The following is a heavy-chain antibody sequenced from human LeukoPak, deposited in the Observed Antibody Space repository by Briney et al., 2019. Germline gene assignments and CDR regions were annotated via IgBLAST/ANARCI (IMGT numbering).Heavy chain of an antibody. J-gene: IGHJ5*02. D-gene: IGHD3-22*01. Sequence: GASAKVSCKASGYTFTSYGISWVRQAPGQGLEWMGWISAYNGNTNYAQKLQGRVTMTTDTSTSTAYMELRSLRSDDTAVYYCARDRWSHHPQVVQISWFDPWGQGTLVTVSS. CDR3: ARDRWSHHPQVVQISWFDP. V-gene: IGHV1-18*01. CDR1: GYTFTSYG. CDR2: ISAYNGNT.